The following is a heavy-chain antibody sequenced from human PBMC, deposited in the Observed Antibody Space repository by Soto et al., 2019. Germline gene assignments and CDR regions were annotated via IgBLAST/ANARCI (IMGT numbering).Heavy chain of an antibody. V-gene: IGHV4-4*02. J-gene: IGHJ6*03. D-gene: IGHD5-12*01. CDR1: SGSISSSNW. CDR3: ARGHIIVAPYYFYMDV. Sequence: PSETLSLTCAVSSGSISSSNWWMWARQPPGKGLEWIGEIYHSGSTNYNPSLKSRVTISVDKSKNQFSLKLSSVTAADTAVYYCARGHIIVAPYYFYMDVWGKGTTVT. CDR2: IYHSGST.